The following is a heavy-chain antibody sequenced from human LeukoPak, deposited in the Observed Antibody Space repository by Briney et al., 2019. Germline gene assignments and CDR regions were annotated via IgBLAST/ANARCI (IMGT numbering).Heavy chain of an antibody. CDR1: GFTFSSYA. CDR3: AKDIWYSSWFDY. CDR2: ISASGGST. Sequence: GGSLRLSCAASGFTFSSYAMSWVRQAPGKGLDWVSTISASGGSTYYADSVKGRFTISRDNSKNTLYVQMNSLRAEGTAVYYCAKDIWYSSWFDYWGQGTRVTVSS. J-gene: IGHJ4*02. V-gene: IGHV3-23*01. D-gene: IGHD6-13*01.